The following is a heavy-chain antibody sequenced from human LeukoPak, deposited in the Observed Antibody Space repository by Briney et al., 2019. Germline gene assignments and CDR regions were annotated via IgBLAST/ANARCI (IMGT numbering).Heavy chain of an antibody. V-gene: IGHV3-48*01. D-gene: IGHD1-26*01. CDR2: ISSSSSTI. Sequence: GGSLRLSCAASGFTFSSYSMNWVRQAPGKGLEWVSYISSSSSTIYYADSVKGRFTISRDNAKNSLYLQMNSLRAEDTAVYYCAVSLSGSYLYFDYWGQGTLVTVSS. CDR3: AVSLSGSYLYFDY. CDR1: GFTFSSYS. J-gene: IGHJ4*02.